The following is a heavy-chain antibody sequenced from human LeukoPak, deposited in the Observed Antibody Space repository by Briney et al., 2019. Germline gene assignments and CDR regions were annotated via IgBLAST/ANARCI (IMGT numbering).Heavy chain of an antibody. CDR3: ATYNWGFYYFDY. J-gene: IGHJ4*02. Sequence: PGGSLRLSCKASGYSFTNYWIGWVRQMPGKGLEWMAIIYPADSNTRYSPSFQGQVTISADKSISTAYLQWSTLKASDTAMYYCATYNWGFYYFDYWGQGTLVTVSS. CDR2: IYPADSNT. D-gene: IGHD1-1*01. CDR1: GYSFTNYW. V-gene: IGHV5-51*01.